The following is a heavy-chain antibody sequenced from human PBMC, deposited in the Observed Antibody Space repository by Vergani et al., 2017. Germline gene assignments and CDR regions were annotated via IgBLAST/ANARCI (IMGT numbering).Heavy chain of an antibody. CDR2: INHSGST. CDR3: ARGVKAGV. CDR1: GGSFSGYY. Sequence: QVQLPQWGAGLLKPSETLSLTCAVYGGSFSGYYWSWIRQPPGKGLEWIGEINHSGSTNYNPSLKSRVTISVDTSKNQFSLKLSSVTAADTAVYYCARGVKAGVWGQGTTVTVSS. V-gene: IGHV4-34*01. J-gene: IGHJ6*02.